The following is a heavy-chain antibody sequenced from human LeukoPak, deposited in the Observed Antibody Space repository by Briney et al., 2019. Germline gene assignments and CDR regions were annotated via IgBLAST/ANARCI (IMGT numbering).Heavy chain of an antibody. J-gene: IGHJ4*02. CDR3: ARAYQPLGGLSLPDY. CDR1: GYTFTSYT. V-gene: IGHV7-4-1*02. D-gene: IGHD3-16*02. Sequence: ASVKVSCKASGYTFTSYTMNWVRQAPGQGLEWMGLINTNTGNPTYAQGFTGRFVFSLDTSVSTAYLLISSLKTEDTVVYYCARAYQPLGGLSLPDYWGQRALVTVSS. CDR2: INTNTGNP.